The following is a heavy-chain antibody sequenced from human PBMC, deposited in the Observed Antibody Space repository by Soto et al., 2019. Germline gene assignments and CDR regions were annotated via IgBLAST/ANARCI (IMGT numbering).Heavy chain of an antibody. Sequence: SVKVSCKASGVTFNRQDMRWVRQAPGQGLEWMGGIIPMFGTPHYAEKFQDRVTITADESTGTAYLELSSLTSEDTAVYYCATGEGRDGYSFDYWGPGALVTVSS. CDR1: GVTFNRQD. CDR3: ATGEGRDGYSFDY. J-gene: IGHJ4*02. CDR2: IIPMFGTP. V-gene: IGHV1-69*13. D-gene: IGHD5-12*01.